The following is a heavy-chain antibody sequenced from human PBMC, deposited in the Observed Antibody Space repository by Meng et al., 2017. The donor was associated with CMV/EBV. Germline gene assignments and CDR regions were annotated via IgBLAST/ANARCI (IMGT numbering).Heavy chain of an antibody. Sequence: GESLKISCAASGFTFSSYSMNWVRQAPGKGLEWVAFIRYDGSNKYYADSVKSRFTISRDNSKNTLYLQMNSLRAEDTAVYYCAKDHVVVIALPPNWFDPWGQGTLVTVSS. CDR2: IRYDGSNK. CDR1: GFTFSSYS. CDR3: AKDHVVVIALPPNWFDP. J-gene: IGHJ5*02. V-gene: IGHV3-30*02. D-gene: IGHD2-21*01.